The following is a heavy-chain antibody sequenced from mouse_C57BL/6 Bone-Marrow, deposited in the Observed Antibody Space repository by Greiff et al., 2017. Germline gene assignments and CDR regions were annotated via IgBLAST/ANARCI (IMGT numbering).Heavy chain of an antibody. D-gene: IGHD2-3*01. Sequence: EVKLVESGEGLVKPGGSLKLSCAASGFTFSSYAMSWVRQTPEKRLEWVAYLSSGGDYIYYADTVKGRFTISRDNARNTLYLQMSSLKSEDTAMYYCTREINGGYLYYYARDYWSQGTAVTVSA. J-gene: IGHJ4*01. CDR2: LSSGGDYI. V-gene: IGHV5-9-1*02. CDR3: TREINGGYLYYYARDY. CDR1: GFTFSSYA.